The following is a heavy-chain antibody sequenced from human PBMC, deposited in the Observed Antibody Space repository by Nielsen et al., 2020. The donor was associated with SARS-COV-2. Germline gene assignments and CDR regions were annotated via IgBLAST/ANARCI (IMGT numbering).Heavy chain of an antibody. V-gene: IGHV1-2*06. Sequence: ASVKVSCKASGYTFTGYYMHWVRQAPGQGLEWMRRINPNSGGTNYAQKFQGRVTMTRDTSISTAYMELRSLRSDDTAVYYCARDLPAIAAAGQFDYWGQGTLVTVSS. CDR1: GYTFTGYY. CDR2: INPNSGGT. CDR3: ARDLPAIAAAGQFDY. D-gene: IGHD6-13*01. J-gene: IGHJ4*02.